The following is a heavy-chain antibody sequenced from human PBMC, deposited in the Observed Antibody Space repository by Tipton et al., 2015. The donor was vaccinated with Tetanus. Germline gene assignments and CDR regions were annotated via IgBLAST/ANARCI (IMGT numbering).Heavy chain of an antibody. V-gene: IGHV3-23*01. CDR1: GFTFSSYV. J-gene: IGHJ6*03. CDR3: AKAPRPLPLAGTPPDDYYYMDV. D-gene: IGHD6-19*01. CDR2: ISGSAGST. Sequence: SLRLSCAASGFTFSSYVMTWVRQAPGVGLEWVSSISGSAGSTYYADSVKGRFTIFRDNSNSTLYLEMNNLRADDTAVYYCAKAPRPLPLAGTPPDDYYYMDVWGKGTTVTVSS.